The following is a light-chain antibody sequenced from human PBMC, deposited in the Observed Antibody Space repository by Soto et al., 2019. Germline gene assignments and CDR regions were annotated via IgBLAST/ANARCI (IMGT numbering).Light chain of an antibody. CDR1: QSVSSS. J-gene: IGKJ4*01. V-gene: IGKV3-20*01. CDR2: GAS. CDR3: QQHGSSPPT. Sequence: EIVLTQSPGTLSLSPGERATLSCRASQSVSSSLAWYQQKPGQAPRLLIYGASSRATGIPDRFSGSGSGTDFTLTISRLEPEDCAVYYCQQHGSSPPTFGGGTKVEIK.